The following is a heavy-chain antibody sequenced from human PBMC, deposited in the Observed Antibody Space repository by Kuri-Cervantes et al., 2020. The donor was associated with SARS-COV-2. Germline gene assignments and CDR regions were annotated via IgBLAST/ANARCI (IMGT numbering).Heavy chain of an antibody. J-gene: IGHJ4*02. CDR3: ARALRIGQQLVRRYYFDY. D-gene: IGHD6-13*01. V-gene: IGHV1-8*01. CDR1: GYTFTSYD. CDR2: MNPNSGNT. Sequence: ASVKVSCKASGYTFTSYDINWVRQATGQGLEWIGWMNPNSGNTGYAQKFQGRVTMTRNTSISTAYMELSSLRSGDTAVYYCARALRIGQQLVRRYYFDYWGQGTLVTVSS.